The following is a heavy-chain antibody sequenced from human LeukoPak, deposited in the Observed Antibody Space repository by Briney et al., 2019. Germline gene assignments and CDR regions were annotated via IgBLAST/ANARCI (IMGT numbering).Heavy chain of an antibody. J-gene: IGHJ4*02. V-gene: IGHV3-30*03. D-gene: IGHD3-16*01. CDR3: ATGGAPGGRFEN. CDR1: GFTFSSYG. Sequence: PGKSLRLSCAASGFTFSSYGIHWVRQAPGKGLEWVAVISYDGSNKYYADSVKGRFTISRDNSKNTLYLQMNSLRVEDTAVYYCATGGAPGGRFENWGQGTLVTVSS. CDR2: ISYDGSNK.